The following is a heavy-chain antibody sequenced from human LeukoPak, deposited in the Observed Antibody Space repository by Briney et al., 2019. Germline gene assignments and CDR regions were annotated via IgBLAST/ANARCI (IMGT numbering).Heavy chain of an antibody. CDR1: GFTFSSYA. CDR2: IGGRGDLE. Sequence: GGSLRLSCSASGFTFSSYAMTWVRQAPGKGLEWVSTIGGRGDLEFYTESVKGRFTISRDHSKNTVHLQMDSLRAEDTAIYYCAREGDFWSGYPIDHYYYMDVWGKGTTVTVTS. J-gene: IGHJ6*03. CDR3: AREGDFWSGYPIDHYYYMDV. V-gene: IGHV3-23*01. D-gene: IGHD3-3*01.